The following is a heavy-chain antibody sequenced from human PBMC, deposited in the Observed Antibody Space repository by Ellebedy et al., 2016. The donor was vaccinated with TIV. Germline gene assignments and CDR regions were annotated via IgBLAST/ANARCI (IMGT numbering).Heavy chain of an antibody. J-gene: IGHJ4*02. V-gene: IGHV1-18*01. CDR3: ARDPTYYYGSGSVGYYFDY. D-gene: IGHD3-10*01. CDR2: ISAYNGNT. CDR1: DYTFTSYY. Sequence: ASVKVSXKASDYTFTSYYISWVRQAPGQGLEWMGWISAYNGNTNYAQKLQGRVTMTTDTSTSTAYMELRSLRSDDTAVYYCARDPTYYYGSGSVGYYFDYWGQGTLVTVSS.